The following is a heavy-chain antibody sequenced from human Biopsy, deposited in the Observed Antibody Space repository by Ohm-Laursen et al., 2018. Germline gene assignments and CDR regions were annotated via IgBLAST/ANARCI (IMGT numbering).Heavy chain of an antibody. J-gene: IGHJ4*02. CDR3: ARDPRDTALGIFDY. V-gene: IGHV3-33*01. D-gene: IGHD5-18*01. CDR1: GFTLNKHG. CDR2: IWFDEMNK. Sequence: RSLRLSCTASGFTLNKHGMHWVRQAPGMGLEWVAVIWFDEMNKHYADSVKGRFTISRDNSKNMLYLQMNTLRDADTAVYYCARDPRDTALGIFDYWGLGTLVTVSS.